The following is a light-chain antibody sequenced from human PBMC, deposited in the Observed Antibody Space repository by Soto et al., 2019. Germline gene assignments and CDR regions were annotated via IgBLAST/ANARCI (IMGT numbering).Light chain of an antibody. CDR2: EVS. Sequence: QSVLTQPASVSGSPGQSITISCTGTSSDVGAYNYVSWYQQNPGKAPKLVIYEVSNRPSGISSRFSGSKSGNTASLTISGLQAEVEADYYCSSYTSSSTVLFGGGTKLTVL. V-gene: IGLV2-14*01. CDR3: SSYTSSSTVL. J-gene: IGLJ2*01. CDR1: SSDVGAYNY.